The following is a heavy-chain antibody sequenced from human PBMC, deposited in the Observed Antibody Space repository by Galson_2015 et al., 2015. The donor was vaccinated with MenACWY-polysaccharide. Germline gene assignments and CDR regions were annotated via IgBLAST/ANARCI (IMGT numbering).Heavy chain of an antibody. J-gene: IGHJ4*02. D-gene: IGHD2-2*01. Sequence: SLRLSSAASGVTFSTSAMHWVRQAPGKGLEWVAVTSYDGTNKYYADFVKGRFTISRDNSKNTVYLQVNSLRAEDTAVYCCASGYCGRTICSPPFDYWGLGTLVTVSS. CDR2: TSYDGTNK. CDR1: GVTFSTSA. V-gene: IGHV3-30-3*01. CDR3: ASGYCGRTICSPPFDY.